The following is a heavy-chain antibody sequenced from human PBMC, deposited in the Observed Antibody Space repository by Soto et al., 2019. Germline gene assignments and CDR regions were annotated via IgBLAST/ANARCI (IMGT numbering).Heavy chain of an antibody. CDR1: GYTFTSYG. J-gene: IGHJ4*02. CDR3: AREPPPRTYYYGSGPLGYFDY. Sequence: ASVKVSCKASGYTFTSYGISWVRQAPGQGLEWMVWISAYNGNTNYAQKLQGRVTMTTDTSTSTAYMELRSLRSDDTAVYYCAREPPPRTYYYGSGPLGYFDYWGQGTLVTVSS. D-gene: IGHD3-10*01. CDR2: ISAYNGNT. V-gene: IGHV1-18*01.